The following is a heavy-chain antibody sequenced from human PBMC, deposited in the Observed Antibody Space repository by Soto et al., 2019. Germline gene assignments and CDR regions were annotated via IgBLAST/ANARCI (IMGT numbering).Heavy chain of an antibody. Sequence: XVKVSCKASGGTFSSYAISWVRQAPGQGLEWMGGIIPIFGTANYAQKFQGRVTITADESTSTAYMELSSLRSEDTAVYYCARIGIVVVTAIRIGMDVWGQGTTVTVSS. CDR3: ARIGIVVVTAIRIGMDV. CDR1: GGTFSSYA. CDR2: IIPIFGTA. D-gene: IGHD2-21*02. J-gene: IGHJ6*02. V-gene: IGHV1-69*13.